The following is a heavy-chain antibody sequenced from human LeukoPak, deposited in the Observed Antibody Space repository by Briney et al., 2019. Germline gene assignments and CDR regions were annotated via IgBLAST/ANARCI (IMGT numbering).Heavy chain of an antibody. CDR1: GFTFSSYA. D-gene: IGHD3-3*01. CDR3: AAEWHDAFDI. CDR2: ISVSGGST. V-gene: IGHV3-23*01. J-gene: IGHJ3*02. Sequence: VGSLRLSCAASGFTFSSYAMSWVRQAPGEGLGWVSAISVSGGSTYYADSVKVRFTIPRDNSKNTLYLQMNSLRAEDTAVYYCAAEWHDAFDIWGQGTMVTVSS.